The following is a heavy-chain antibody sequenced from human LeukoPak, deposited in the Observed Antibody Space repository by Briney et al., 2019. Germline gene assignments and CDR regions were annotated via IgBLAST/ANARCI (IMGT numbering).Heavy chain of an antibody. CDR2: ISSSSSTI. V-gene: IGHV3-48*01. D-gene: IGHD6-19*01. J-gene: IGHJ4*02. CDR3: ARGYISGWFRSDFDY. Sequence: QPGGSLRLSCAASGFTFSSYSMNWVRQAPGKGLEWVSYISSSSSTIYYADSVKGRFTISRDNAKNSLYLQMNSLRAEDTAVYYCARGYISGWFRSDFDYWGQGTLVTVSS. CDR1: GFTFSSYS.